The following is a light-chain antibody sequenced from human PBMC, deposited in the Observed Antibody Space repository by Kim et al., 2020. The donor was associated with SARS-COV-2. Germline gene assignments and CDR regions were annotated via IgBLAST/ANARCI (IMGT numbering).Light chain of an antibody. J-gene: IGLJ3*02. V-gene: IGLV4-60*03. CDR1: SGHSSYI. CDR3: ETWDSNTRV. CDR2: LEGSGSY. Sequence: SSVKLTCTLSSGHSSYIIAWHQQQPGKAPRYLMKLEGSGSYNKGSGVPDRFSGSSSGADRYLTISNLQSEDEADYYCETWDSNTRVFGGVTQLTVL.